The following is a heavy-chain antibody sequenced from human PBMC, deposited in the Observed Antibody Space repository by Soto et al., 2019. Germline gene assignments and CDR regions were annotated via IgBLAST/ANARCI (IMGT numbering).Heavy chain of an antibody. J-gene: IGHJ4*02. Sequence: SVKVSCKASGFTFTISAMQWVRQARGQRLEWIGWIVVGSGNTNYAQKFQERVTITRDMSTSTAYMELSSLRSEDTAVYYCAGCPQNCITTSPCCLFFDYWGQGTLVTVSS. CDR3: AGCPQNCITTSPCCLFFDY. D-gene: IGHD2-2*01. V-gene: IGHV1-58*02. CDR1: GFTFTISA. CDR2: IVVGSGNT.